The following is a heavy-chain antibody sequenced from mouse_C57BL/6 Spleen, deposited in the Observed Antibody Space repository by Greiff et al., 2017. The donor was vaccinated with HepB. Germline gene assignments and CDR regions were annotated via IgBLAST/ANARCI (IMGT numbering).Heavy chain of an antibody. Sequence: VQLQQSGPELVKPGASVKIPCKASGYTFTDYNMDWVKQSHGKSLEWIGDINPNNGGTIYNQKFKGKATLTVDKSSSTAYMELRSLTSEDTAVYYCARKEGYYGDFAYWGQGTLVTVSA. CDR2: INPNNGGT. CDR3: ARKEGYYGDFAY. D-gene: IGHD1-1*01. J-gene: IGHJ3*01. CDR1: GYTFTDYN. V-gene: IGHV1-18*01.